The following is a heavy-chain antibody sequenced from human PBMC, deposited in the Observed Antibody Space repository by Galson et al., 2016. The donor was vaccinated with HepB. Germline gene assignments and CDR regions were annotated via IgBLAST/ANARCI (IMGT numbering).Heavy chain of an antibody. D-gene: IGHD4-23*01. CDR3: ARQRLRWFSYLDS. CDR1: GFTFNSYG. J-gene: IGHJ4*02. Sequence: SLRLSCAASGFTFNSYGMHWVRQSPGKGLECVALIWYDGSKISYADSVKGRFTISRDDPKNTLYLQMNNLKPEDTGIHYCARQRLRWFSYLDSWGQGALVTVSS. V-gene: IGHV3-33*01. CDR2: IWYDGSKI.